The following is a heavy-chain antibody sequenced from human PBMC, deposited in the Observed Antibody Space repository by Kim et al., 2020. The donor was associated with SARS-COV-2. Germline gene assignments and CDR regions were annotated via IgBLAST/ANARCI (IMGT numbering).Heavy chain of an antibody. J-gene: IGHJ4*02. Sequence: LTCAGYGGSLSGSYWSWIRQPPGKGLEWIGEINHSGSTSYNPSLKSRVTISVDTSKNQFSLKLSSVTAADTAVYYCARSDSNLIDYWGQGTLAT. CDR2: INHSGST. V-gene: IGHV4-34*01. CDR3: ARSDSNLIDY. D-gene: IGHD3-22*01. CDR1: GGSLSGSY.